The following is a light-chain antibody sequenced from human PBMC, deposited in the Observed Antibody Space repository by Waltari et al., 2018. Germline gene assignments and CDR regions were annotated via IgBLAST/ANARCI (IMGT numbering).Light chain of an antibody. CDR2: KAS. CDR3: QQYDSYWT. CDR1: QSVNSW. V-gene: IGKV1-5*03. J-gene: IGKJ3*01. Sequence: DIQMTQSPSTLSASVGDRVTITCRASQSVNSWVAWYQQKPRKAPKLLIFKASILESGVPSRFSGSGSGTEFTLTISSLQPDDFATYHCQQYDSYWTFGPGTKVEI.